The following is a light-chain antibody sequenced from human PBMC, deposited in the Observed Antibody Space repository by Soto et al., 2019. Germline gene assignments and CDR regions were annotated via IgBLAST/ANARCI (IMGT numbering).Light chain of an antibody. V-gene: IGKV3-20*01. CDR3: QQYGSYPLT. CDR1: QSVSRNY. CDR2: DTS. J-gene: IGKJ4*01. Sequence: EIVLTQSPGTLSLSPGERASLSCRASQSVSRNYVAWYQFKPGQAPRLLIYDTSTRATGIPDRFSGSGSGADFTLTISRLEPEDFAVYFCQQYGSYPLTFGGGCKVEMK.